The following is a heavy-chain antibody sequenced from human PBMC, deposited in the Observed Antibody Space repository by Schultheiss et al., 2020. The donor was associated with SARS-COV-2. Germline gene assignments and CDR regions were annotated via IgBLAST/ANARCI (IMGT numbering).Heavy chain of an antibody. CDR2: ISGTGRST. Sequence: GGSLRLSCVTSGFPFITYGMSWVRQAPGKGLEWVSGISGTGRSTYYADSVKGRFTISRANSKNTLCLQMSRLRAEDTAVYYCASREGGPSGYWGQGTLVTVAS. CDR3: ASREGGPSGY. CDR1: GFPFITYG. D-gene: IGHD2-15*01. J-gene: IGHJ4*02. V-gene: IGHV3-23*01.